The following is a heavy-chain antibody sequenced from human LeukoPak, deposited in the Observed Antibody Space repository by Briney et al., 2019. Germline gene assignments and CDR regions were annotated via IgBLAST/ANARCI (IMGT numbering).Heavy chain of an antibody. Sequence: GGSLRLSCAASGFTFTSYAMNWVRQAPGKGLEWVAFIRGGGAGARYADAAKGRFTISRDNCKNTLYLHMNTLRVEDTATYYCAKCSASYDNDALDMWGQGTVVIVSS. V-gene: IGHV3-23*01. CDR2: IRGGGAGA. D-gene: IGHD3-10*02. J-gene: IGHJ3*02. CDR1: GFTFTSYA. CDR3: AKCSASYDNDALDM.